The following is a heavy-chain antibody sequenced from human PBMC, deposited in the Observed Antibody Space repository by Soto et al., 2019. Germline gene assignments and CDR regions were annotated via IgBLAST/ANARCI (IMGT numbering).Heavy chain of an antibody. CDR2: IKSKTDGGTT. CDR3: TTDPHDSSGYDAFDI. V-gene: IGHV3-15*07. J-gene: IGHJ3*02. D-gene: IGHD3-22*01. Sequence: GGSLRLSCAASGFTFSNAWMNWVRQAPGKGLEWVGRIKSKTDGGTTDYAAPVKGRFTISRDDSKNTLYLQMNSLKTEDTAVYYCTTDPHDSSGYDAFDIWGQGTMVTVSS. CDR1: GFTFSNAW.